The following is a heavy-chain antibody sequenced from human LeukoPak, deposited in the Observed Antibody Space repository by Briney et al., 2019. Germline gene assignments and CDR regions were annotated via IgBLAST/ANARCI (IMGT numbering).Heavy chain of an antibody. CDR2: IYYSGST. CDR3: ARSHHYYDSSGSIDY. J-gene: IGHJ4*02. Sequence: SETLSLTCTVSGGSISSYYWSWIRQPPGKGLEWIGYIYYSGSTNYNPSLKSRVTISVDTSKNQFSLKLSSVTAADTAVYYCARSHHYYDSSGSIDYWGQGTLVTVSS. CDR1: GGSISSYY. D-gene: IGHD3-22*01. V-gene: IGHV4-59*01.